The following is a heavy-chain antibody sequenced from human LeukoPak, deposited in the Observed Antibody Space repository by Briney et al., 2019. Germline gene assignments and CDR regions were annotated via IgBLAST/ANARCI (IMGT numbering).Heavy chain of an antibody. D-gene: IGHD2-2*01. J-gene: IGHJ4*02. Sequence: ASVKVSCKASGYTFTGYYMHWVRQAPGQGLEWMGWINPNSGGTSYAQKFQGRVTMTRDTSISTAYMELSRLRSDDTAVYYCARGYCSSTSCRSSNHDYWGQGTLVTVSS. V-gene: IGHV1-2*02. CDR3: ARGYCSSTSCRSSNHDY. CDR2: INPNSGGT. CDR1: GYTFTGYY.